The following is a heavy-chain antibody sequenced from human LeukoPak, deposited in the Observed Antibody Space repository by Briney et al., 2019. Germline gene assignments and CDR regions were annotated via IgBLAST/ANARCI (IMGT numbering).Heavy chain of an antibody. CDR3: ARAAYYDRSGHYYWYFDL. Sequence: PSETLSLTCTVSGGSISSGNYYWSWIRQPAGKGLEWIGRIYSSGSTYYSPSLKGGVIISVDTSGNQFSLQLSSVTAADTAVYYCARAAYYDRSGHYYWYFDLWGRGTLVTVSS. D-gene: IGHD3-22*01. CDR2: IYSSGST. J-gene: IGHJ2*01. CDR1: GGSISSGNYY. V-gene: IGHV4-61*02.